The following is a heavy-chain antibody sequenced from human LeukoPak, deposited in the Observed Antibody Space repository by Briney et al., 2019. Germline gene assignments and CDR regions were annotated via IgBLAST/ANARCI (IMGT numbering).Heavy chain of an antibody. J-gene: IGHJ6*02. CDR1: GYTFTSYG. CDR2: ISAYNGNT. D-gene: IGHD3-16*01. Sequence: GASVKVPCKASGYTFTSYGISWVRQAPGQGLEWMGWISAYNGNTNYAQKLQGRVTMTTDTSTSTAYMELRSLRSDDTAVYYCARVVWVTPAREMDVWGQGTTVTVSS. V-gene: IGHV1-18*01. CDR3: ARVVWVTPAREMDV.